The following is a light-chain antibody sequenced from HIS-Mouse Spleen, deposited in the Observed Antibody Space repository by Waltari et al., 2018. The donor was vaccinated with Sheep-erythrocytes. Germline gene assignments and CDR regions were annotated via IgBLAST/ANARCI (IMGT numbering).Light chain of an antibody. CDR1: SSDVWRYTL. CDR2: EGS. CDR3: CSYAGSSTPWV. V-gene: IGLV2-23*01. Sequence: QSALPQPASVSGSPGQSITISCTGTSSDVWRYTLVSCYQQHPGNAPKLLIYEGSKRPSGFSNRGSCYKSSNTASLTSSGGQAEDEADYYCCSYAGSSTPWVFGGGTKLTVL. J-gene: IGLJ3*02.